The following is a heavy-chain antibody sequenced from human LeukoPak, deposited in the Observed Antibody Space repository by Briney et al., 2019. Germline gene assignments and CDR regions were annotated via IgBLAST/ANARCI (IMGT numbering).Heavy chain of an antibody. J-gene: IGHJ4*02. CDR2: IYHGGST. CDR3: ARDNGYGGVYFEY. D-gene: IGHD4-23*01. Sequence: SETLSLTCTVSGASITSGVYYWTWIRQHPGKGLEWLGFIYHGGSTYYNPSLKSRLTMSVDTSKNQFSLKLTSVTAADTAVYYCARDNGYGGVYFEYWGQGTLVTVSS. V-gene: IGHV4-31*03. CDR1: GASITSGVYY.